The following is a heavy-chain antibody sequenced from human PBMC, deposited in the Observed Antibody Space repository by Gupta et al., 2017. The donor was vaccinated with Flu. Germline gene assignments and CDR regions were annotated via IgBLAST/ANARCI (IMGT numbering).Heavy chain of an antibody. Sequence: NSWIAWVRQMPGKGLEWMGIMYLGDSDTRYSPSFQGQVTISADKSISTAYLQWSSLKASDTAIYYCARHGRLGYSNSWYDYWGQGTQVTVSS. J-gene: IGHJ4*02. CDR1: NSW. D-gene: IGHD6-13*01. CDR2: MYLGDSDT. V-gene: IGHV5-51*01. CDR3: ARHGRLGYSNSWYDY.